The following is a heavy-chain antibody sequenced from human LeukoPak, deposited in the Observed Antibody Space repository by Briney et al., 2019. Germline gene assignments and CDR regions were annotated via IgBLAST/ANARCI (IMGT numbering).Heavy chain of an antibody. Sequence: ASVKVSCKVSGYTLTELSMHWVRQAPGKGLEWMGGFDPEDGETIYAQKFQGRVTMTEDISTDTAYMELSSLRSEDTAVYYCATGRGLAAAGRFDYWGQGTLVTVSS. CDR1: GYTLTELS. CDR3: ATGRGLAAAGRFDY. J-gene: IGHJ4*02. V-gene: IGHV1-24*01. D-gene: IGHD6-13*01. CDR2: FDPEDGET.